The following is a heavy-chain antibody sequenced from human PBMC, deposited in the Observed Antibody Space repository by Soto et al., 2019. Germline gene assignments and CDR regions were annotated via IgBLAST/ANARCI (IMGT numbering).Heavy chain of an antibody. CDR3: VRKRRDNGSGSYYTRAY. D-gene: IGHD3-10*01. V-gene: IGHV3-21*01. CDR1: GFTFSSYS. CDR2: ISSSSSYI. J-gene: IGHJ4*02. Sequence: GGSLRLSCAASGFTFSSYSMNWFRQAPVKGLEWVSSISSSSSYIYYADSVKGRFTISRDNAKNSLYLQMNSLRAEDTAVYYCVRKRRDNGSGSYYTRAYWGKGSLVTVPS.